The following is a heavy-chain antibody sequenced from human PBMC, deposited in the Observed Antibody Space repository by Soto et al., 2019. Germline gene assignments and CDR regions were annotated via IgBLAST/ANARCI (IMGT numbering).Heavy chain of an antibody. J-gene: IGHJ5*02. CDR2: MNPNSGNT. V-gene: IGHV1-8*01. D-gene: IGHD1-1*01. CDR1: GGTFTSYD. Sequence: ASVKVSCKASGGTFTSYDINWVRQATGQGLEWMGWMNPNSGNTGYAQKFQGRVTMTRDTSISTAYMELSSLRSEDTAVYYCARGPPKRGLFNWFDPWGQGTLVTVSS. CDR3: ARGPPKRGLFNWFDP.